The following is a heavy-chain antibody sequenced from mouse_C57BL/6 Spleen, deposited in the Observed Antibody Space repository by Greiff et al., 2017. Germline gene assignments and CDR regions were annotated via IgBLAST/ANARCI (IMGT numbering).Heavy chain of an antibody. J-gene: IGHJ2*01. CDR1: GYTFTSYT. V-gene: IGHV1-4*01. Sequence: VQLVESGAELARPGASVKMSCKASGYTFTSYTMHWVKQRPGQGLEWIGYINPSSGYTKYNQKFKDKATLTADKSSSTAYMQLSSLTSEDSAVYYCARDVDGFDYWGQGTTLTVSS. CDR3: ARDVDGFDY. CDR2: INPSSGYT. D-gene: IGHD2-3*01.